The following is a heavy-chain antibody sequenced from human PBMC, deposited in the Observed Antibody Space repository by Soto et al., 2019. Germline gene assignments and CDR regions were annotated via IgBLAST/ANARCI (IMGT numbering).Heavy chain of an antibody. CDR1: GFSVSGDT. CDR3: ARHAWLEN. CDR2: IYSGGNT. D-gene: IGHD3-9*01. J-gene: IGHJ4*02. Sequence: EVQLVETGGGLIYPGGSLRLSCAASGFSVSGDTMNWVRQAPGKGLEWISPIYSGGNTNDAGSVKGRFTISRDTSKNTLYLQMNSLRVEDTAVYYCARHAWLENWGQGTLVTVSS. V-gene: IGHV3-53*02.